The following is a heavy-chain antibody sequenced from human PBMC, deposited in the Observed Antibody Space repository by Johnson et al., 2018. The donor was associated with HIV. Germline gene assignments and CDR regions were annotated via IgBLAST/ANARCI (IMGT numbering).Heavy chain of an antibody. D-gene: IGHD2-21*01. CDR2: IRYDGSNK. Sequence: VESGGGVVQPGGSLRLSCAASGFTFSSYGMHWVRQAPGKGLEWVTFIRYDGSNKYYADSVKGRFTISRNNVQNSMLLQMNSLRADDTAVYFCVRRMVVGYVAFDIWGQGTMVSVSS. J-gene: IGHJ3*02. CDR1: GFTFSSYG. V-gene: IGHV3-30*02. CDR3: VRRMVVGYVAFDI.